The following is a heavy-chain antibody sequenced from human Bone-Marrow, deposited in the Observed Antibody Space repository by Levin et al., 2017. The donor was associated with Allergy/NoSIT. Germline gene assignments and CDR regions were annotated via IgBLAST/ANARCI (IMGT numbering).Heavy chain of an antibody. D-gene: IGHD3-16*02. CDR2: IISSGGTT. CDR1: GFAFSGQS. CDR3: ARGLDSQNYRDNRFDP. Sequence: AGGSLRLSCEASGFAFSGQSMNWVRQAPGKGLEWISYIISSGGTTHYADSVKGRFTISRDNAKNSLYLQMDSLRVDDTAVYYCARGLDSQNYRDNRFDPWGQGTLVTVSS. J-gene: IGHJ5*01. V-gene: IGHV3-48*01.